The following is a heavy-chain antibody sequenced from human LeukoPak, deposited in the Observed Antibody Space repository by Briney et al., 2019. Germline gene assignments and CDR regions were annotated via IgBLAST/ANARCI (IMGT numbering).Heavy chain of an antibody. CDR1: GGSISSYY. CDR3: ARDCSGGSCPTGGHDVFDM. CDR2: IYYSGST. J-gene: IGHJ3*02. D-gene: IGHD2-15*01. V-gene: IGHV4-59*12. Sequence: PSETLSLTCTVSGGSISSYYWSWIRQPPGKGLEWIGYIYYSGSTNYNPSLKSRVTISVDTSKNQFSLKLSSVTAADTAIYYCARDCSGGSCPTGGHDVFDMWGQGTMVTVSS.